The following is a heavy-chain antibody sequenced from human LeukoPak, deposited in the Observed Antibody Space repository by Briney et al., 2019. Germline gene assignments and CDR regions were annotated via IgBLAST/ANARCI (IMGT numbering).Heavy chain of an antibody. CDR1: GGSISSSSYY. V-gene: IGHV4-39*01. CDR3: ARHEGAFDI. Sequence: SETLSLTCTVSGGSISSSSYYWGWIRQPPGKGLEWIGSIYYSGSTYYNPSLKSRVTISVDTSKNQSSLKLSSVTAADTAVCYCARHEGAFDIWGQGTMVTVSS. J-gene: IGHJ3*02. CDR2: IYYSGST.